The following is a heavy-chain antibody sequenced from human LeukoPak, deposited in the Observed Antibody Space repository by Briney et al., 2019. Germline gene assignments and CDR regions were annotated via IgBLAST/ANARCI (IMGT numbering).Heavy chain of an antibody. CDR1: GYTFTGYY. CDR3: ARARGLRYFDWGDYFDY. V-gene: IGHV1-2*06. J-gene: IGHJ4*02. CDR2: INPNSGGT. Sequence: ASVKVSRKASGYTFTGYYMHWVRQAPGQGLEWMGRINPNSGGTNYAQKFQGRVTMTRDTSIGTAYMELSRLRSDDTAVYYCARARGLRYFDWGDYFDYWGQGTLVTVSS. D-gene: IGHD3-9*01.